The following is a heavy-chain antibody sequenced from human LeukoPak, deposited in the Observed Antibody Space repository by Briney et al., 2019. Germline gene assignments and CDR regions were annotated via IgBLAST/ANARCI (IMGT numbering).Heavy chain of an antibody. Sequence: SETLSLTCTVSGGSISSSSYYWGWIRQPPGKGLEWIGSIYYSGSTYYNPSLKSRVTIFVDTSKNQFSLKLSSVTAADTAVYYCARHECGGSCPYWYFDLWGRGTLVTVSS. J-gene: IGHJ2*01. CDR3: ARHECGGSCPYWYFDL. CDR2: IYYSGST. V-gene: IGHV4-39*01. D-gene: IGHD2-15*01. CDR1: GGSISSSSYY.